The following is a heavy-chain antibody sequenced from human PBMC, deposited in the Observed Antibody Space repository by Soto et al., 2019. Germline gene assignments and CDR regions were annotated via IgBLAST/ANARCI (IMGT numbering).Heavy chain of an antibody. CDR3: ARVARLWYYYYYYGMDV. Sequence: QVQLVQSGAEVKKPGASVKVSCKASGYTFTSYDINWVRQATGQGLEWMGWMNPNSGNTGYAQKFQGRVTMTRNTSISTAYMELSSLRSEDTAVYYCARVARLWYYYYYYGMDVWGQGTTVTVSS. V-gene: IGHV1-8*01. J-gene: IGHJ6*02. CDR1: GYTFTSYD. CDR2: MNPNSGNT. D-gene: IGHD2-21*01.